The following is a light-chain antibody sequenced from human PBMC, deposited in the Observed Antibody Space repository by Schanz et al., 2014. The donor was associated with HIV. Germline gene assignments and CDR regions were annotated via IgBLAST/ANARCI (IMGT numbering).Light chain of an antibody. Sequence: QSALTQPPSASGSPGQSLTISCTGTSSDIGAYDFVSWYQHHPGKAPKLLISDVNWRPSGVPARFSGFKSGDTASLTVSGLQPDDEADYYCQSYDTSLSVWVFGGGTKLTVL. J-gene: IGLJ3*02. CDR2: DVN. CDR1: SSDIGAYDF. CDR3: QSYDTSLSVWV. V-gene: IGLV2-8*01.